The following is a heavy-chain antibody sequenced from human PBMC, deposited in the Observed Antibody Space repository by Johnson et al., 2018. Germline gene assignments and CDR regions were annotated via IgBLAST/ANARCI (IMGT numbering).Heavy chain of an antibody. J-gene: IGHJ6*02. D-gene: IGHD3-10*01. CDR2: IGNAGDT. V-gene: IGHV3-13*01. Sequence: VQLVESGGGLVQPGGSLRLSCAASGFTFSSYDMHWVRQATGKGLEWVSGIGNAGDTYYPGSVKGRFTISRENAKNSLYLQMNSLRAGDTAVYYCASATPLVKARWFGEEDYYYGMDVWGQGTTVTVSS. CDR3: ASATPLVKARWFGEEDYYYGMDV. CDR1: GFTFSSYD.